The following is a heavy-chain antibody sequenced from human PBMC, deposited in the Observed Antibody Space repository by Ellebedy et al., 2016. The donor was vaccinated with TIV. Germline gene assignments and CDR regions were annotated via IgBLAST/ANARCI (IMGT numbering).Heavy chain of an antibody. Sequence: PGGSLRLSCAASGFTFSGYYMSWFRQAPGKGLEWVSSITCSGGSTYYADSVKGRFTISRDNSKNTLYLQMNSLRAEDTAVYYCAKALMPGYSDGKIDYWGQGTKVTVSS. CDR3: AKALMPGYSDGKIDY. J-gene: IGHJ4*02. V-gene: IGHV3-23*01. CDR1: GFTFSGYY. CDR2: ITCSGGST. D-gene: IGHD5-18*01.